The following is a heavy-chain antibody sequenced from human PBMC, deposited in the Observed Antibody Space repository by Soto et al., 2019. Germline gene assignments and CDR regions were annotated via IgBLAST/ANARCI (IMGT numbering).Heavy chain of an antibody. V-gene: IGHV3-23*01. Sequence: GGSLRLSCVASGFTFSNNDMTWVRQGPGKGLEWVSGISASGGSTYYADSVKGRFTISRDNSKNMMYLEMNSLRAEDTAVYYCGRDSGSSSSFDCWGRGTLVTVSS. J-gene: IGHJ4*02. D-gene: IGHD3-10*01. CDR3: GRDSGSSSSFDC. CDR2: ISASGGST. CDR1: GFTFSNND.